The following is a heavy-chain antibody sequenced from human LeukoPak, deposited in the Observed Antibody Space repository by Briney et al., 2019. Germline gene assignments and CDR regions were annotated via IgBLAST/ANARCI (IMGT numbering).Heavy chain of an antibody. Sequence: SSVKVSCKASGGTFSSYAISWVRQAPGRGLEWMGGIIPIFGNANYAKKFQGRVRITTDESTSTAYMELRSVRSEDKAVYYCARTPYSSSGGGDYYYYMDVWGKGTTVTVSS. CDR3: ARTPYSSSGGGDYYYYMDV. CDR2: IIPIFGNA. V-gene: IGHV1-69*05. J-gene: IGHJ6*03. D-gene: IGHD6-6*01. CDR1: GGTFSSYA.